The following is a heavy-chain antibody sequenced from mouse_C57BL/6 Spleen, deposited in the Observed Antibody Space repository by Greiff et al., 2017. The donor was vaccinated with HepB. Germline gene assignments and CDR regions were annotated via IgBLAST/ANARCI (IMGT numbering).Heavy chain of an antibody. CDR3: ARGGYY. V-gene: IGHV5-17*01. Sequence: VQLKESGGGLVKPGGSLKLSCAASGFTFSDYGMHWVRQAPEKGLEWVAYISSGSSTIYYADTVKGRFTISRDNAKNTLFLQKTSLRSEDTAMYYCARGGYYWGQGTTLTVSS. CDR2: ISSGSSTI. CDR1: GFTFSDYG. J-gene: IGHJ2*01.